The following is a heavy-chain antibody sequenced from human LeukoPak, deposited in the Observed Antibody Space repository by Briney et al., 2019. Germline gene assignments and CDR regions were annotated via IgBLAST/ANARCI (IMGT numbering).Heavy chain of an antibody. CDR3: ARADIGTYFFDS. CDR1: GFTFDDCA. CDR2: VRWNGGGA. J-gene: IGHJ4*02. V-gene: IGHV3-9*01. D-gene: IGHD1-26*01. Sequence: GRSLRLSCAASGFTFDDCAIHWVRQAPGKGLEWVSGVRWNGGGAVYAASVKGRFTISRDNAKNSLYLQMNSLRAEDTAVYYCARADIGTYFFDSWGQGTLVTVSS.